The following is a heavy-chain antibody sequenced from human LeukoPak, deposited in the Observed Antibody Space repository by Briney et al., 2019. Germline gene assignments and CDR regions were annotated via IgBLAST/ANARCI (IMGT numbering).Heavy chain of an antibody. CDR1: GGSISSGDYY. V-gene: IGHV4-61*02. Sequence: SETLSLTCTVSGGSISSGDYYWSWIRQPAGKGLEWIGRIYNSGSTNYNPSLKSRVTISVDTPKNQFFLRLSSVTAADTAVYYCARDRYMDGDWFDPWGQGTLVTVSS. CDR2: IYNSGST. CDR3: ARDRYMDGDWFDP. D-gene: IGHD1-14*01. J-gene: IGHJ5*02.